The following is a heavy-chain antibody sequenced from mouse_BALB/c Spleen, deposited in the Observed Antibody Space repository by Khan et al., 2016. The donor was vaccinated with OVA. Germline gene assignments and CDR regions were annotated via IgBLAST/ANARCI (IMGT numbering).Heavy chain of an antibody. CDR3: ASPARLTY. CDR1: GYSITSGYG. Sequence: EVQLQESGPGLVKPSQSLSLTCTVTGYSITSGYGWNWIRQFPGNKLEWMGYISYSGSTNYNPSLKSRISITRDTTKNQIFLQLNSVTTEHTATYSCASPARLTYWGQGTTLTVSS. V-gene: IGHV3-2*02. CDR2: ISYSGST. D-gene: IGHD1-2*01. J-gene: IGHJ2*01.